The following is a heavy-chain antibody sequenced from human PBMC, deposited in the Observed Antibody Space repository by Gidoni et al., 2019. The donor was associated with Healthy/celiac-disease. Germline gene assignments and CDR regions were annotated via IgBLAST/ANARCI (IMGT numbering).Heavy chain of an antibody. Sequence: QVQLVESGGGVVQPGRSLRLSCAASGFTFSSYAMHWVRQAPGKGLEWVAVISYDGSNKYYADSVKGRFTISRDNSKNTLYLQMNSLRAEDTAVYYCAREYYDFWSGPPGPYWGQGTLVTVSS. V-gene: IGHV3-30*01. D-gene: IGHD3-3*01. J-gene: IGHJ4*02. CDR2: ISYDGSNK. CDR1: GFTFSSYA. CDR3: AREYYDFWSGPPGPY.